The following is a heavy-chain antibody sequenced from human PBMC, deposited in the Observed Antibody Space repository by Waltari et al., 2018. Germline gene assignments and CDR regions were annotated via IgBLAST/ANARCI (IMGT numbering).Heavy chain of an antibody. CDR2: ISDAGGII. D-gene: IGHD1-26*01. CDR1: GFRFSTYT. V-gene: IGHV3-48*02. J-gene: IGHJ4*02. Sequence: EVQLVESGGGLVQPGGSLRLSCAAAGFRFSTYTMHWVRQAPGKGLEWISFISDAGGIIYYADSVRGRFSISRDNAKNSLYLQMNSLRDDDTALYYCARSGSLDRWGQGTLVTVSS. CDR3: ARSGSLDR.